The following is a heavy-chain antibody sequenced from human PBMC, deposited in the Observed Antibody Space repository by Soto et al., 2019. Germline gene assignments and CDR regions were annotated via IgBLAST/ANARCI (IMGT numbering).Heavy chain of an antibody. J-gene: IGHJ5*02. D-gene: IGHD3-3*01. CDR3: ASRYYDFWSGYSGWFDP. Sequence: PSETLSLTCTVSGGSISSSSYYWGWIRQPPGKGLEWIGSIYYSGSTYYNPSLKSRVTISVDTSKNQFSLKLSSVTAADTAVYYCASRYYDFWSGYSGWFDPWGQGTLVTVSS. V-gene: IGHV4-39*01. CDR1: GGSISSSSYY. CDR2: IYYSGST.